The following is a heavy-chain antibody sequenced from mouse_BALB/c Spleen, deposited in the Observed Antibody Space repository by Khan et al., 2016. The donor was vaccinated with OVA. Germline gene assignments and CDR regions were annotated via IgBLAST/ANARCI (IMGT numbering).Heavy chain of an antibody. D-gene: IGHD1-1*01. CDR3: VNHGSSSAWFTY. Sequence: QVQLQQSGAELAKPGASVKMSCKVSGYTFTSYWMHWVKQRPGQGLEWIGYINPSTDYTDYNQKFKDKATLTVDKSSSTAYMQLTSLTSEDSAVYYCVNHGSSSAWFTYWGQGTLVTVSA. CDR2: INPSTDYT. J-gene: IGHJ3*01. V-gene: IGHV1-7*01. CDR1: GYTFTSYW.